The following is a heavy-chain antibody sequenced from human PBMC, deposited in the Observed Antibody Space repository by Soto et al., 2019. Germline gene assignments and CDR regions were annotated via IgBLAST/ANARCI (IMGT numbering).Heavy chain of an antibody. Sequence: PSETLSLTCTVSGGSVSSGSCYWSWIRQPPGKGLEWIGYIYYSGSTNYNPSLKSRVTISVDTSKNQFSLKMSSVTAADTAVYYCARLATRYYFDYWGQGTLVTVSS. CDR3: ARLATRYYFDY. J-gene: IGHJ4*02. CDR2: IYYSGST. V-gene: IGHV4-61*01. D-gene: IGHD1-1*01. CDR1: GGSVSSGSCY.